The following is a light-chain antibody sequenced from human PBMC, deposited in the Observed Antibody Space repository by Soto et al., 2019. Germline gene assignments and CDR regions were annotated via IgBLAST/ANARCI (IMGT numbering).Light chain of an antibody. Sequence: QSALTQPASVSGSPGQSITISCTGSSSDVGAYNFVSWYQQHPGKVPRLMIFDVSSLPSGVSDRFSGSKSGNTASLTISGLQAEDEGDYYCSSYTSSSTHVFGSGTKLTVL. CDR2: DVS. V-gene: IGLV2-14*03. CDR1: SSDVGAYNF. J-gene: IGLJ1*01. CDR3: SSYTSSSTHV.